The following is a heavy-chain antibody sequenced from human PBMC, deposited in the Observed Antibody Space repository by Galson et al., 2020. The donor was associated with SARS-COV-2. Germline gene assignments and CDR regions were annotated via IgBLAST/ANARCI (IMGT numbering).Heavy chain of an antibody. CDR3: TREGWQGGY. V-gene: IGHV3-7*01. CDR1: GFTFEDYW. CDR2: IRGDGSEE. D-gene: IGHD6-19*01. J-gene: IGHJ4*02. Sequence: GSLRLSCVVSGFTFEDYWMSWVRQAPGKGLEWVANIRGDGSEENYVDSVKGRFSISRDNAVNSLYLQMNSLRVEDTAVYYCTREGWQGGYWGQGTRVTVSS.